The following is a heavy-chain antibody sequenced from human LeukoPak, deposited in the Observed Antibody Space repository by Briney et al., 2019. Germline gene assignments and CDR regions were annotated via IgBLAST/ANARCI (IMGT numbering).Heavy chain of an antibody. CDR3: AKRSLSNSVYPFFDY. V-gene: IGHV3-23*01. CDR1: GFSFSSYA. J-gene: IGHJ4*02. Sequence: PGGSLRLSCAASGFSFSSYAMSWVRQAPGKGLEWVSAISGRGGSTYYADSVKGRFTISRDNSKNTLYMQMNSLRAEDTAVYYCAKRSLSNSVYPFFDYWGQGTLVSVSS. CDR2: ISGRGGST. D-gene: IGHD4-23*01.